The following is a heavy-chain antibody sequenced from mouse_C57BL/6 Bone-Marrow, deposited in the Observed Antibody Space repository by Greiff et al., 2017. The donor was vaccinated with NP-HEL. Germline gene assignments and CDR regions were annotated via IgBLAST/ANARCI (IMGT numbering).Heavy chain of an antibody. J-gene: IGHJ4*01. CDR3: SRWDYDNYAMDY. D-gene: IGHD2-4*01. CDR2: INPSNGGT. CDR1: GYTFTSYW. Sequence: QVQLQQPGTELVKPGASVKLSCKASGYTFTSYWMHWVKQRPGQGLEWIGNINPSNGGTNYNEKFKSKATLTVDKSSSTAYMQLSSLTAEDSSVYYCSRWDYDNYAMDYWGQGTSVTVSS. V-gene: IGHV1-53*01.